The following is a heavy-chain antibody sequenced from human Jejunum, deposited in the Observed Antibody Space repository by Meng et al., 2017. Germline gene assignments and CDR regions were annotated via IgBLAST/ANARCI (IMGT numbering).Heavy chain of an antibody. J-gene: IGHJ3*02. CDR3: ARDTPPIVGVVDAFDI. CDR2: ISSSAGTI. CDR1: GFTFTDYY. V-gene: IGHV3-11*01. Sequence: GESLKISCAASGFTFTDYYMSWIRQAPGKGLEWIAYISSSAGTIHYADSVKGRFTISRDNAKNLVYLQMKSLRAEDTGVYYCARDTPPIVGVVDAFDIWGQGTMVTVSS. D-gene: IGHD2-15*01.